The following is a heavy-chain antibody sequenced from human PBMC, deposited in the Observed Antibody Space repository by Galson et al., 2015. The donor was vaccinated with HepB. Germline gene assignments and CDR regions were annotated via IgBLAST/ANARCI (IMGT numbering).Heavy chain of an antibody. V-gene: IGHV3-33*08. D-gene: IGHD3-16*01. CDR2: IGHDGSAK. CDR1: GFSFSRYG. CDR3: AREGDMTPNQYWYFDL. J-gene: IGHJ2*01. Sequence: SLRLSCAASGFSFSRYGMHWVRQAPGKGPEWVAVIGHDGSAKFFADSVRGRFTISRDNSKNTLYLEMNSLTAEDTAVYYCAREGDMTPNQYWYFDLWGRGTLVTDSS.